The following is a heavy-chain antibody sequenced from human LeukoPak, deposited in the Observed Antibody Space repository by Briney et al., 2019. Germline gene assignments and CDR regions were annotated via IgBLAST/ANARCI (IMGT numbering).Heavy chain of an antibody. CDR2: IYPGDSDT. CDR3: ARLNYYDSSGGRFDP. Sequence: GESLKISCKGSGYKFTSYWIGWVRQMPGKGLEWMGIIYPGDSDTRYSPSFQGQVTISADKSISTAYLQWSSLKASDTAIYYCARLNYYDSSGGRFDPWGQGTLVTVSS. J-gene: IGHJ5*02. V-gene: IGHV5-51*01. CDR1: GYKFTSYW. D-gene: IGHD3-22*01.